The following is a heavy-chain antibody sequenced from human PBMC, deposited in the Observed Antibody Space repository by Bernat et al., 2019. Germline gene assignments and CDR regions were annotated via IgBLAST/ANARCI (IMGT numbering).Heavy chain of an antibody. CDR1: GFTFSGHY. Sequence: EVQLVESGGGLVQPGGSLRLSCAASGFTFSGHYMDWVRQAPGKGLEWVGRIKNKANSYFTEYAASVKGRFTISRDDSKNSLYLQMNSLKTDDTAVYYCARVGLLGQVCFNAFDIWGQGTMVTVSS. D-gene: IGHD3-16*01. V-gene: IGHV3-72*01. J-gene: IGHJ3*02. CDR2: IKNKANSYFT. CDR3: ARVGLLGQVCFNAFDI.